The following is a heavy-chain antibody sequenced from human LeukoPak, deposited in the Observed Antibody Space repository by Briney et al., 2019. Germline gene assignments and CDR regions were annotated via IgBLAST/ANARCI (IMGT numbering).Heavy chain of an antibody. V-gene: IGHV3-7*04. D-gene: IGHD2-15*01. J-gene: IGHJ4*02. Sequence: PGGSLRLSCAASGFTFSSYWMTWVRQAPGKGLEWVANIKHDGSEKYYVDSVQGRFTISRDNAKNSLYLQVNSLRAEDTAVYYRAREVVDSYFDYWGQGTLVTVSS. CDR3: AREVVDSYFDY. CDR2: IKHDGSEK. CDR1: GFTFSSYW.